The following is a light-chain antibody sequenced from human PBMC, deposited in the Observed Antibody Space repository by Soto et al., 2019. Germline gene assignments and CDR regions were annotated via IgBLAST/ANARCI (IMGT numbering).Light chain of an antibody. Sequence: DIQMTQSPSTLSASVGDRVTITCRASQSISSWLAWYQQKPGKAPKLLIYKASSLESGVPSRFSGSGSGTEFTLTISILQPDDFAKYYCQQFHSFSPTFGQGTKVEIK. CDR2: KAS. J-gene: IGKJ1*01. CDR1: QSISSW. V-gene: IGKV1-5*03. CDR3: QQFHSFSPT.